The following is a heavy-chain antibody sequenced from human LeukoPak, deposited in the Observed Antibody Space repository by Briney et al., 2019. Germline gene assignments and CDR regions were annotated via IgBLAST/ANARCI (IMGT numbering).Heavy chain of an antibody. D-gene: IGHD3-22*01. CDR1: GFTFSSYE. CDR3: AGDYYDSSGYFLGVY. V-gene: IGHV3-48*03. Sequence: GSLRLSCAASGFTFSSYEMNWVRQAPGKGLVWVSYISSSGSTIYYADSVKGRFTISRDNAKNSLYLQMNSLRAEDTAVYYCAGDYYDSSGYFLGVYWGQGTLVTVSS. CDR2: ISSSGSTI. J-gene: IGHJ4*02.